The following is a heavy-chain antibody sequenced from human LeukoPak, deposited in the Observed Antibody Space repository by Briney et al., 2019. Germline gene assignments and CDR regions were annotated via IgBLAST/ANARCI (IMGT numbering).Heavy chain of an antibody. CDR2: IKPDGSVG. CDR1: GFTFSSYW. D-gene: IGHD6-13*01. Sequence: GGSLRLSCAPSGFTFSSYWITWVGQAPGKGLERVANIKPDGSVGYYVDSVRGRFIISRDNAGNSLYLQMNNLSVEDTAVYYCAQNLVAAAGDHWGQGTLLIVSS. CDR3: AQNLVAAAGDH. V-gene: IGHV3-7*01. J-gene: IGHJ1*01.